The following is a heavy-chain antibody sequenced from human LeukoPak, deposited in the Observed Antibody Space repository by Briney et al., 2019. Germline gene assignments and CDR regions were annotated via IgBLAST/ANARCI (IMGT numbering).Heavy chain of an antibody. CDR3: ATGVYGYDGEFDI. D-gene: IGHD5-12*01. Sequence: SVKVSFKVSRYTLTELSMHWVRQAPGKGLGWMGGFDPEDGETIYAQKFQGRVTMTEDTSTDTAYMELSSLRSEDTAVYYCATGVYGYDGEFDIWGQGTMVTVSS. J-gene: IGHJ3*02. CDR2: FDPEDGET. CDR1: RYTLTELS. V-gene: IGHV1-24*01.